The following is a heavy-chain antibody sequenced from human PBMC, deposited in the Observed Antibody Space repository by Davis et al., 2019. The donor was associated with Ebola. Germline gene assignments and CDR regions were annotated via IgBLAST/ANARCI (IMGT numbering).Heavy chain of an antibody. CDR3: ARAPNYDVLTGTSSYYFDY. CDR2: ISGFNTNT. V-gene: IGHV1-18*04. Sequence: ASVKVSCKSSGYTFTSYGLVWVRQAPGLGFEWMGWISGFNTNTNFAQKFQGRVTVSKDTSTNTAYMDLRSLTSDDTAIYYCARAPNYDVLTGTSSYYFDYWGQGTLVTVFS. J-gene: IGHJ4*02. CDR1: GYTFTSYG. D-gene: IGHD3-9*01.